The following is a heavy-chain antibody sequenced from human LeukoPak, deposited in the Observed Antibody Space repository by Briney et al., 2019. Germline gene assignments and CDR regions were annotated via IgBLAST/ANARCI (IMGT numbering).Heavy chain of an antibody. V-gene: IGHV5-51*01. CDR1: GYSFTSYW. Sequence: GESLKISCKGSGYSFTSYWIAWVRQMSGEGLEWMGMIYPGDSDTRYSPSFQGQVTISADKSINTAYVQWSSLKASDTAMYYCAVGLGVTPPGTFDYWGRGTLITVSS. D-gene: IGHD2-8*01. CDR3: AVGLGVTPPGTFDY. CDR2: IYPGDSDT. J-gene: IGHJ4*02.